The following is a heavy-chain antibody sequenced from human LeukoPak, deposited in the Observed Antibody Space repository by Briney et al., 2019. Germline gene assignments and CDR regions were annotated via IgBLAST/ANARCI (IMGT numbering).Heavy chain of an antibody. V-gene: IGHV3-7*01. J-gene: IGHJ4*02. CDR3: MNAHGY. Sequence: GESLRLSCVVSGYTFSNYKMTWVRQAPGKGLEWVATILQGGKASYRADPVKRRFTVSKDNAKNSLFLQMNILRADDTVEYYCMNAHGYWGQGTLVTVSS. CDR1: GYTFSNYK. CDR2: ILQGGKAS. D-gene: IGHD1-1*01.